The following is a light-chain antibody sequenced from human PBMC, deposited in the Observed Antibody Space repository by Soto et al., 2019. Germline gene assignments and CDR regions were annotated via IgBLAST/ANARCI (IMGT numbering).Light chain of an antibody. J-gene: IGLJ2*01. CDR1: TGAVTSDYY. Sequence: QTVVTQEPSLTVSPGGTVTLTCASSTGAVTSDYYPNWLQQKPGQAPRALIYSTSNKYSWTPARFSGSLLGGKAALTLSGVLPEDEADYYCLFHYGGAVLFGGGTKLTVL. V-gene: IGLV7-43*01. CDR2: STS. CDR3: LFHYGGAVL.